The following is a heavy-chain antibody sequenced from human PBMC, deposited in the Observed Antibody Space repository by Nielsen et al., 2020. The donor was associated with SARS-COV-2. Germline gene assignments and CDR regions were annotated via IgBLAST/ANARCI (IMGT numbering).Heavy chain of an antibody. V-gene: IGHV4-34*01. CDR3: ARGRWGPSRLLNYYYYTMDV. Sequence: SETLSLTCAVYGGSFSGYYWSWIRQSPKKGLEWIGQIDHAGSPKYNPSLRSRVTISVDTSKNQFSLRLASLTAADTALYYCARGRWGPSRLLNYYYYTMDVWGQGTTVTVSS. CDR1: GGSFSGYY. CDR2: IDHAGSP. J-gene: IGHJ6*02. D-gene: IGHD7-27*01.